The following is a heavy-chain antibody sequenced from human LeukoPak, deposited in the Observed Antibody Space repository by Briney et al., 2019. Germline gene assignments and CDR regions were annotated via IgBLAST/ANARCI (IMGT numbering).Heavy chain of an antibody. Sequence: PSETLSLTCAVSNYSITSGYFWGWIRQPPGKGLEWIASIYHSGTTYYNPSLRNRVTLFVDTSNNQFSLKLTSLTAADTAVYYCARDGVFHDSDGYSFDYWGQGTLVTVSS. D-gene: IGHD3-22*01. J-gene: IGHJ4*02. CDR3: ARDGVFHDSDGYSFDY. V-gene: IGHV4-38-2*02. CDR1: NYSITSGYF. CDR2: IYHSGTT.